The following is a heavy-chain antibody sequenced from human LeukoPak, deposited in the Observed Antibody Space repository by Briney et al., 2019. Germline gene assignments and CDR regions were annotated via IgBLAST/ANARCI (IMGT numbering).Heavy chain of an antibody. Sequence: PGGSLRLSCAASGFIFSSYWMSWVRQAPGKGLEWVANIKQDGSEKYYMDSVKGRFTISRDNANNSLYLQMNSLRAEDTAVYYCAKGRLRTTWDLGYWGQGTLVTVSS. D-gene: IGHD7-27*01. V-gene: IGHV3-7*03. CDR2: IKQDGSEK. CDR3: AKGRLRTTWDLGY. J-gene: IGHJ4*02. CDR1: GFIFSSYW.